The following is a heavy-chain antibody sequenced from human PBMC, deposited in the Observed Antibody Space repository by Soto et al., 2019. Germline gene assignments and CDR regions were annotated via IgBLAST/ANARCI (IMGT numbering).Heavy chain of an antibody. J-gene: IGHJ6*03. CDR3: ARDGNPGIAAAGTRYYFYYMDV. Sequence: EVQLVESGGGLVQPGRSLRLSCAASGFTFDDYAMHWVRQAPGKGLEWVSGISWNSGSIGYADSVKGRFTISRDNAKNSLYLQMNSLRPEGTALYYCARDGNPGIAAAGTRYYFYYMDVWGKGTTVTVSS. CDR2: ISWNSGSI. V-gene: IGHV3-9*01. D-gene: IGHD6-13*01. CDR1: GFTFDDYA.